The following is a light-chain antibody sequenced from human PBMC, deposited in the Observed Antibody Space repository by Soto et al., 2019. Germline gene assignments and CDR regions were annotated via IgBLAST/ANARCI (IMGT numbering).Light chain of an antibody. CDR1: QSISDY. V-gene: IGKV1-39*01. CDR3: QQSHSTPIT. J-gene: IGKJ5*01. CDR2: AAS. Sequence: DIQMTQSPSSLSASVGDRVTITCRTSQSISDYLSWYQQKPGEAPKLLIFAASILQGGVPSRFSGSGSETDFTLTISSLQPEDFATYYCQQSHSTPITFGQGTRLEIK.